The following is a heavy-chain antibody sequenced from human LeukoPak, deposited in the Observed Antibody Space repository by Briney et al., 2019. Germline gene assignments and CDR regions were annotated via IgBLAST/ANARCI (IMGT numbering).Heavy chain of an antibody. D-gene: IGHD5-12*01. Sequence: ASVKVSCKASGYTFTGYYIHWVRQAPGQGLGWMGWINPNIGGTNYAQKFQGRVTMTRDTSISTAYMELNRLTSEDTALYYCSRENFTGYETFDYWGQGTPVTVSS. CDR3: SRENFTGYETFDY. CDR2: INPNIGGT. J-gene: IGHJ4*02. CDR1: GYTFTGYY. V-gene: IGHV1-2*02.